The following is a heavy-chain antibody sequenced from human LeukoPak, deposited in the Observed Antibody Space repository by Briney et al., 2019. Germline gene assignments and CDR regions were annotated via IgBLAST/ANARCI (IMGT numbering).Heavy chain of an antibody. CDR3: ARGPPTWGYDY. CDR1: GYTFTSYD. V-gene: IGHV1-8*01. CDR2: MSPNSGDA. J-gene: IGHJ4*02. D-gene: IGHD7-27*01. Sequence: ASVRVSCKASGYTFTSYDFNWVRQATGQRPEWMGWMSPNSGDAGYAQKFQDRVTMTRNTSISTAYMELSSLRSDDTAVYYCARGPPTWGYDYWGPGTLVTVSS.